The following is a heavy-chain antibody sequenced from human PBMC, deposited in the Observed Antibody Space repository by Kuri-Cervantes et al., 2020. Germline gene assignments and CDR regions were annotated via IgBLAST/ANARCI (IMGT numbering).Heavy chain of an antibody. CDR2: ISAYNGNT. V-gene: IGHV1-18*01. J-gene: IGHJ4*02. Sequence: ASVKVSCKASGYTFTSYGISWVRQAPGQGLEWMGWISAYNGNTNYAQKLQGRVTMTTDTSTSTAYMELSRLRSDDTAVYYCARDYYDSRNYNYFDYWGQGTLVTVSS. D-gene: IGHD3-22*01. CDR3: ARDYYDSRNYNYFDY. CDR1: GYTFTSYG.